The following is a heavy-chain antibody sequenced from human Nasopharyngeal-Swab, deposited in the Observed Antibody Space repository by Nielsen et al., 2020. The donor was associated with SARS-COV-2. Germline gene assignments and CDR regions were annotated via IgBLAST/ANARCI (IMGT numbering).Heavy chain of an antibody. D-gene: IGHD2-21*01. CDR1: GFTFSNDA. Sequence: GESLKISCAAFGFTFSNDAMHWVRQAPGKGLEWVGIVSEDGSSTSYADSVKGRFTISRDSSKNTLFLQMSSVRVEDTAVYYCARAGTPIVGYYYYMDVWGIGATVIVSS. CDR3: ARAGTPIVGYYYYMDV. CDR2: VSEDGSST. V-gene: IGHV3-30-3*01. J-gene: IGHJ6*03.